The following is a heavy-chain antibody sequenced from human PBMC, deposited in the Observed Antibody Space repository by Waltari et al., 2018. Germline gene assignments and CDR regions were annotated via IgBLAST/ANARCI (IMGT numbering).Heavy chain of an antibody. CDR2: ISYDGSNK. CDR3: ARDVGRRIY. D-gene: IGHD1-26*01. Sequence: QVQLVESGGGVVQPGRSLRLSCAASGFTFSSYAMLWVRQAPGKGLEWVAVISYDGSNKYYADSVKGRFTISRDNSKNTLYLQMNSLRAEDTAVYYCARDVGRRIYWGQGTLVTVSS. CDR1: GFTFSSYA. J-gene: IGHJ4*02. V-gene: IGHV3-30-3*01.